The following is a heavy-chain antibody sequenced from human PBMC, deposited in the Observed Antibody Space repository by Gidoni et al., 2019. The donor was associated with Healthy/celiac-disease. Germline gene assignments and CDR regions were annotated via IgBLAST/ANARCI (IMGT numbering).Heavy chain of an antibody. D-gene: IGHD4-17*01. CDR3: ARQGPDYGDYTFDY. CDR2: IYYSGSP. CDR1: GGSSSSYY. Sequence: QVQLQESGPGLVKPSETLSLTCTVPGGSSSSYYWSWIRQPPGKGLEWIGYIYYSGSPNYNPSLKSRVTISVDTSKNQFSLKLSSVTAADTAVYYCARQGPDYGDYTFDYWGQGTLVTVSS. J-gene: IGHJ4*02. V-gene: IGHV4-59*08.